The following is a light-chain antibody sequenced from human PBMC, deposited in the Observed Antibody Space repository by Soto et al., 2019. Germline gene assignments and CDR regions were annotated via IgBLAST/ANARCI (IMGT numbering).Light chain of an antibody. CDR2: DAS. CDR1: QTVRNKY. V-gene: IGKV3-20*01. Sequence: EILLAQSPGTLSLSPGEGATLSCRASQTVRNKYLAWYPPKHGEAPRLLIYDASSRDTGIPDRFSGGRSWTDFTLSISRLEPEDVAVDYCQQFSSYPLTFGGGTKVDIK. CDR3: QQFSSYPLT. J-gene: IGKJ4*01.